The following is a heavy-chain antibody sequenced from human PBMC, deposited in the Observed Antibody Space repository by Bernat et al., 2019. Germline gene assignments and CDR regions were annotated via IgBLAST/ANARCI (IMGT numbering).Heavy chain of an antibody. Sequence: EVQLLESGGGLVQPGGSLRLSCAASGFTFSSYAMSWVRQAPGKGLEWVSVMYGDGRTFYADSVKGRFTISRDNSRNTLYLQMNSLRAEDTAVYYCARGLRGIAAGAHDYWGQGTLVTVSS. CDR1: GFTFSSYA. CDR2: MYGDGRT. J-gene: IGHJ4*02. V-gene: IGHV3-23*03. CDR3: ARGLRGIAAGAHDY. D-gene: IGHD6-13*01.